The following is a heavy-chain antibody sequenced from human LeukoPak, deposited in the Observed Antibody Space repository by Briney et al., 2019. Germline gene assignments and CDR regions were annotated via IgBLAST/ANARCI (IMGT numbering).Heavy chain of an antibody. D-gene: IGHD3-22*01. CDR2: ISSSSSTI. CDR1: GFTFSSYS. CDR3: ARDPQEYYDSSGAFDI. Sequence: GGSLRLSCAASGFTFSSYSMNWVRQAPGKGLEWVSYISSSSSTIYYADSVKGRFTISRDNAKNSLYLQMNSLRAEDTAVYYCARDPQEYYDSSGAFDIWGQGTMVTVSS. V-gene: IGHV3-48*01. J-gene: IGHJ3*02.